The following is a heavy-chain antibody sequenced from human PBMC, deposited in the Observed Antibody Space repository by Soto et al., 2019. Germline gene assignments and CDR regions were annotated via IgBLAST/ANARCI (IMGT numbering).Heavy chain of an antibody. J-gene: IGHJ3*02. CDR2: ISWNRGSI. V-gene: IGHV3-9*01. CDR3: AKGMVPYCGGGSCYSGFGAFVI. CDR1: GFTFDDYA. Sequence: EVQLVESGGGWVQPGRSLRLSCAASGFTFDDYAMHWVRQAPGKGLEWVSGISWNRGSIGYADSVKGRFTISRDNAKNSLYMQMNSLRAEDTALYYCAKGMVPYCGGGSCYSGFGAFVILGQGTMVTVSS. D-gene: IGHD2-15*01.